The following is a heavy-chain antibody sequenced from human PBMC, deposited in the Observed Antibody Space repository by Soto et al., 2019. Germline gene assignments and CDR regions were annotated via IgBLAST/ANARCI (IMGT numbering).Heavy chain of an antibody. CDR1: GFTFSSYG. CDR3: ARDPGPLYNWNDINWFDP. D-gene: IGHD1-1*01. Sequence: PGGSLRLSCAASGFTFSSYGMHWVRQAPGKGLEWVAVIWYDGSNKYYADSVKGRFTISRDNSKNTLYLQMNSLRAEDTAVYYCARDPGPLYNWNDINWFDPWGQGTLVTVSS. V-gene: IGHV3-33*01. CDR2: IWYDGSNK. J-gene: IGHJ5*02.